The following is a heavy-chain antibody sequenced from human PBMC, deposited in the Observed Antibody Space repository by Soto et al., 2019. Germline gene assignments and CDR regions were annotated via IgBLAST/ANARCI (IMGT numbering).Heavy chain of an antibody. Sequence: QVQLVQSGDEVKKPRASVKVSCKASGYTFTSYGISWLRQAPGQGLEWMGWISAYNGNTNYAQKCQGRVTITTDTATITAYLELRSLRSDDTAVYYCARGVKYSTHGVCSFYGMDVWGQGTTVTVSS. CDR2: ISAYNGNT. CDR3: ARGVKYSTHGVCSFYGMDV. D-gene: IGHD2-8*01. J-gene: IGHJ6*02. CDR1: GYTFTSYG. V-gene: IGHV1-18*01.